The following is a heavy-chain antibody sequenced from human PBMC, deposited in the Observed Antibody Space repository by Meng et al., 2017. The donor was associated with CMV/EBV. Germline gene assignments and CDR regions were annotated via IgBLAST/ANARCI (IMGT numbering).Heavy chain of an antibody. CDR2: IYYSGST. Sequence: SISSGGYYWSWIRQHPGKGLEWIGYIYYSGSTYYNPSLKSRVTISVDTSKNQFSLKLSSVTAADTAVYYCASLNYCSSTSCSRRFDYWGQGTLVTVSS. D-gene: IGHD2-2*01. CDR1: SISSGGYY. V-gene: IGHV4-31*02. J-gene: IGHJ4*02. CDR3: ASLNYCSSTSCSRRFDY.